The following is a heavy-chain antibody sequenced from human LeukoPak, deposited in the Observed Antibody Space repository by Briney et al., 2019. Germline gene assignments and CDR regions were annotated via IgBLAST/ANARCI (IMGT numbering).Heavy chain of an antibody. Sequence: GGSLRLSCAASGFTFSSYAMHWVRQAPGKGLEYVSAISSNGGSTYYANSVKGRFTISRDNSKNTLYLQMGSLRAEDMAVYYCARDATAYGSGSYGYWGQGTLVTVSS. CDR3: ARDATAYGSGSYGY. CDR1: GFTFSSYA. CDR2: ISSNGGST. D-gene: IGHD3-10*01. J-gene: IGHJ4*02. V-gene: IGHV3-64*01.